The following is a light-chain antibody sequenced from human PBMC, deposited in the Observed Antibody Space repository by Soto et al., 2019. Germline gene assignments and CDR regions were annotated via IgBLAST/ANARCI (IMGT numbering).Light chain of an antibody. CDR1: QSIGTY. V-gene: IGKV1-39*01. CDR2: AAS. J-gene: IGKJ1*01. CDR3: QQSHSLPPT. Sequence: DIQMTQSPSSLSASIGDRVTITCRASQSIGTYLNWYRHTSGKAPNLLIYAASNLQSGVPSRFSGGGSGTDFTLTISNLQPEDSATYYCQQSHSLPPTFSQGTKVEIK.